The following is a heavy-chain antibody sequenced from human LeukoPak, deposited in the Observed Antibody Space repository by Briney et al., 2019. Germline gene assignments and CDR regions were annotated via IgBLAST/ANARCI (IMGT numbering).Heavy chain of an antibody. CDR2: IKQDGSEK. CDR1: GFTFSSYW. J-gene: IGHJ5*02. V-gene: IGHV3-7*01. Sequence: GGSLRLTCAASGFTFSSYWMTWVRQAPGKGLEWVAHIKQDGSEKYYVDSVNGRFTISRDNAKNSLYLQMNSLRAEDTAVYYCAREISGWDRTEGWFDPWGQGTLVTVSS. D-gene: IGHD6-25*01. CDR3: AREISGWDRTEGWFDP.